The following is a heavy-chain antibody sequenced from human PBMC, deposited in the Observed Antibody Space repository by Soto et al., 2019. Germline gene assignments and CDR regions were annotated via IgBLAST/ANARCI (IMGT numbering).Heavy chain of an antibody. D-gene: IGHD6-13*01. J-gene: IGHJ4*02. V-gene: IGHV1-69*04. Sequence: SVQVSFPASWGTFSSYTIILVRQAPGQGLEWMGRIIPILGIANYAQKFQGRVTITADKSTSTAYMELSSLRSEDTAVYYCARDSAAAGTRFDYWGQGTLVTVSS. CDR1: WGTFSSYT. CDR2: IIPILGIA. CDR3: ARDSAAAGTRFDY.